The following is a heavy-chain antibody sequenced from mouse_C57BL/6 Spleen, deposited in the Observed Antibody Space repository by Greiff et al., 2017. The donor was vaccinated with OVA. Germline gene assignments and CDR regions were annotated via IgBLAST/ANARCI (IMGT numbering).Heavy chain of an antibody. D-gene: IGHD2-2*01. V-gene: IGHV1-52*01. CDR2: IDPSDSET. Sequence: QVQLQQPGAELVRPGSSVKLSCKASGYTFTSYWMHWVKQRPIQGLEWIGNIDPSDSETHYNQKFKDKAPLTVDKSSSTAYMQLSSLTSEDSAVYYCASTMVTTTRYFDVWGTGTTVTVSS. CDR1: GYTFTSYW. CDR3: ASTMVTTTRYFDV. J-gene: IGHJ1*03.